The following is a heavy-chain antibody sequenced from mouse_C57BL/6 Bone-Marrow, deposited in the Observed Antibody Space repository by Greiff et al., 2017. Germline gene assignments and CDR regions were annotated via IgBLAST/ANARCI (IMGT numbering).Heavy chain of an antibody. J-gene: IGHJ3*01. CDR3: AKSGYDYPFAY. CDR1: GYTFTDYY. Sequence: VQLQQSGAELVRPGASVKLSCKASGYTFTDYYINWVKQRPGQGLEWIARIYPGSGNTYYNEKFKGKATLTAEKSSSTAYMQISSLTSEYSAVYFCAKSGYDYPFAYWGQGTLVTVSA. CDR2: IYPGSGNT. D-gene: IGHD2-4*01. V-gene: IGHV1-76*01.